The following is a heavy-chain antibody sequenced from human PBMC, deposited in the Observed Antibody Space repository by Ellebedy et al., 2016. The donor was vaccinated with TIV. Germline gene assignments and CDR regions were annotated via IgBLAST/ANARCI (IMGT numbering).Heavy chain of an antibody. V-gene: IGHV3-30*03. CDR2: ISYDGSSK. D-gene: IGHD3-3*01. CDR3: ARDEEYYDFWSGYYTGYYYYGMDV. CDR1: GFTFSSDG. J-gene: IGHJ6*02. Sequence: GGSLRLSCAASGFTFSSDGMHWVRQAPGKGLEWVAVISYDGSSKYYADSVKGRFTISRDNSKNTLYLQMNSLRAEDTAVYYCARDEEYYDFWSGYYTGYYYYGMDVWGQGTTVTVSS.